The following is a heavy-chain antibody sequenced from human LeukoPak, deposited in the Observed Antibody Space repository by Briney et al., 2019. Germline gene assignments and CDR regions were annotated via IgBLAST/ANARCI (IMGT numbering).Heavy chain of an antibody. J-gene: IGHJ6*03. CDR2: IHYSGST. V-gene: IGHV4-59*01. Sequence: SETLSLTCSVSGGSISSYYWSWIRQPPGKGLEWIGYIHYSGSTHYNPSLKSRVTISVDTSKNQVSLKLRSVTAADTAVYYCARTTAGYAGGPGYSYSYYMDVWGKGTTVTISS. CDR1: GGSISSYY. CDR3: ARTTAGYAGGPGYSYSYYMDV. D-gene: IGHD5-12*01.